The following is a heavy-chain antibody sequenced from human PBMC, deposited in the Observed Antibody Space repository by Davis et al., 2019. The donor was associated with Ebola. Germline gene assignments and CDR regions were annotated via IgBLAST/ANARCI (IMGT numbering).Heavy chain of an antibody. V-gene: IGHV3-23*01. Sequence: PGGSLRLSCAASGFTLSSYAMSWVRQAPGKGLEWVSAISGSGGSTYYADSVKGRFTISRDNAKNLLFLQMNSLRDEDTAVYYCARGFLRVDYWGQGTLVTVSS. CDR1: GFTLSSYA. J-gene: IGHJ4*02. CDR3: ARGFLRVDY. CDR2: ISGSGGST.